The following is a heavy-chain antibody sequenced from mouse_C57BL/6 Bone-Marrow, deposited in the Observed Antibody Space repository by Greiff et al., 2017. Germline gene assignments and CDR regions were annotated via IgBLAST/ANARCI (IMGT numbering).Heavy chain of an antibody. V-gene: IGHV1-54*01. D-gene: IGHD1-1*01. CDR3: ARSSSYWYFDV. J-gene: IGHJ1*03. CDR1: GYAFTNYL. CDR2: INPGSGGT. Sequence: QVQLKQSGAELVRPGTSVKVSCKASGYAFTNYLIEWVKQRPGQGLEWIGVINPGSGGTNYNEKLKGKATLTADTSSSTAYMQLSSLTSEDSAVYFCARSSSYWYFDVWGTGTLVTVS.